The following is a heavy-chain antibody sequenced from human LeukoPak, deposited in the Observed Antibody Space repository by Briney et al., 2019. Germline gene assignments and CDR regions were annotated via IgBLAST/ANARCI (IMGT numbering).Heavy chain of an antibody. D-gene: IGHD2-2*01. CDR1: AFTFSGYS. CDR3: ARGTGQLLSWFDP. Sequence: PGGSLRLSCAASAFTFSGYSMNWVRQAPGKGLEWVSYISPSATTIYYADSVKGRFTISRDNAKNSLYLQMNSLRAEDTAVYYCARGTGQLLSWFDPWGQGTLVTVSS. J-gene: IGHJ5*02. V-gene: IGHV3-48*04. CDR2: ISPSATTI.